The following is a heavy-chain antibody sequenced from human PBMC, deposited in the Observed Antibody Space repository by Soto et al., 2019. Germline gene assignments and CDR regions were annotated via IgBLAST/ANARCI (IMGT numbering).Heavy chain of an antibody. D-gene: IGHD2-8*02. J-gene: IGHJ5*02. CDR2: VIPVSGTA. CDR1: GGTFSSYV. Sequence: QVHLEQSGAEEKKPGSSVKVSCKFSGGTFSSYVIIWVRQAPGQGLEWMGGVIPVSGTANYAQKFPGRGTISSDAATNTAYMELSSDRFGDTAVYYCATVDRSVALVGWFDPWGQGTLVTVSS. CDR3: ATVDRSVALVGWFDP. V-gene: IGHV1-69*01.